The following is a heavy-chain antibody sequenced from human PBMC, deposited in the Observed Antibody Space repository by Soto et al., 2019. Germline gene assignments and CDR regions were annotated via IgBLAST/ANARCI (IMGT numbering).Heavy chain of an antibody. CDR2: ISRSTDYI. V-gene: IGHV3-21*01. D-gene: IGHD1-20*01. J-gene: IGHJ6*02. CDR3: ARGGFRLSDYNFGMDV. CDR1: GFTLSSYS. Sequence: EVQLVESGGGLVKPGESLRLSCAASGFTLSSYSMNWVRQTPGKGLEYVSSISRSTDYIKYADSGKGRFTISRDNAEKSLYLQMNRLIADETAVYYCARGGFRLSDYNFGMDVWGQGTTVTASS.